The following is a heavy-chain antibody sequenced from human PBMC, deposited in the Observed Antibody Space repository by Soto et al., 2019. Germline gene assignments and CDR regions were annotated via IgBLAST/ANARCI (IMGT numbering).Heavy chain of an antibody. CDR1: GGTFSSYA. D-gene: IGHD6-6*01. CDR2: IIPIFGTA. J-gene: IGHJ6*02. V-gene: IGHV1-69*13. Sequence: ASVKVSCKASGGTFSSYAISWVRQAPGQGLEWMGGIIPIFGTANYAQKFQGRVTITADESTSTAYMELSSLRSEDTAVYYCARGTYSSSSPPDGIDVWGQGTTVPVSS. CDR3: ARGTYSSSSPPDGIDV.